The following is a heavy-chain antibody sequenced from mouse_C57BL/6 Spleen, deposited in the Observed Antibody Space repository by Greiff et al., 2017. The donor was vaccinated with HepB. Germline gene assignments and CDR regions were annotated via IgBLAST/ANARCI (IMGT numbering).Heavy chain of an antibody. V-gene: IGHV5-4*03. CDR2: ISDGGSYT. J-gene: IGHJ2*01. D-gene: IGHD1-3*01. Sequence: EVKLMESGGGLVKPGGSLKLSCAASGFTFSSYAMSWVRQTPEKRLEWVATISDGGSYTYYPDNVKGRFTISRDNAKNNLYLQMSHLKSEDTAMYYCATELDYFDDWGQGTTLTVSS. CDR1: GFTFSSYA. CDR3: ATELDYFDD.